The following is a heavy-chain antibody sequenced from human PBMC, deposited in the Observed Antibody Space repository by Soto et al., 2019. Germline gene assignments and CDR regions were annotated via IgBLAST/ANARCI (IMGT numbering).Heavy chain of an antibody. Sequence: EVQLVESGGGLVQPGRSLRLSCAASGFTFDDYAMHWVRQAPGKGLEWVAGIAWNSGSVDYADSVKGRVTISRDNADMSLFLQMKSLGAEDTAYYYCVKGRGSYQAKNGMDVWGQGTAVTVSS. V-gene: IGHV3-9*01. D-gene: IGHD2-2*01. CDR1: GFTFDDYA. J-gene: IGHJ6*02. CDR2: IAWNSGSV. CDR3: VKGRGSYQAKNGMDV.